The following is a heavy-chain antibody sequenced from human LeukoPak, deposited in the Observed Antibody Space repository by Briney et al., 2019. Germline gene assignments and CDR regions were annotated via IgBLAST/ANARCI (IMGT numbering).Heavy chain of an antibody. D-gene: IGHD3-22*01. V-gene: IGHV1-18*01. J-gene: IGHJ4*02. CDR1: GYTFTSYC. CDR3: AIVRYYYDSSGYYALEDY. CDR2: ISAYNGNT. Sequence: GASVKVSCKASGYTFTSYCISWVRQAPGQGLEWMGWISAYNGNTNYAQKLQGRVTMTTDTSTSTAYMELRSLRSDDTAVYYCAIVRYYYDSSGYYALEDYWGQGTLVTVSS.